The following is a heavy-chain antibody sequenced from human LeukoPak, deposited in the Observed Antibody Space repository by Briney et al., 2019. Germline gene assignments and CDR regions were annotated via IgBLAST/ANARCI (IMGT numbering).Heavy chain of an antibody. J-gene: IGHJ4*02. CDR2: IYSGGST. CDR1: GFTVSSNY. D-gene: IGHD3-10*01. CDR3: ARGKHMTNGSGTEFDY. Sequence: GGSLRLSCAASGFTVSSNYMSWVRQAPGKGLEWVSVIYSGGSTYYADSVKGRFTISRDNSKNTLYLQMNSLRAEDTAVYYCARGKHMTNGSGTEFDYWGQGTLVTVSS. V-gene: IGHV3-53*01.